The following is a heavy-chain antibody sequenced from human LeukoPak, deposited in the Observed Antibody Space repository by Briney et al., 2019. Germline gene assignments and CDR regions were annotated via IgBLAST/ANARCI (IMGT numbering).Heavy chain of an antibody. CDR1: GFTFSSYS. Sequence: GGSLRLSCAASGFTFSSYSMNWVRQAPGKGLEWVADINLDGSEKYYVDSVKGRFTISRDNAKNSLNLHMNSLRAEDTAVYYCAREGTRGLFDSWGQGTLVTVSS. J-gene: IGHJ4*02. D-gene: IGHD1/OR15-1a*01. CDR3: AREGTRGLFDS. V-gene: IGHV3-7*01. CDR2: INLDGSEK.